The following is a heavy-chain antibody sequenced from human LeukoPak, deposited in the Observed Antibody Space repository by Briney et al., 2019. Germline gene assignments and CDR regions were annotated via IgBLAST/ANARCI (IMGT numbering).Heavy chain of an antibody. D-gene: IGHD3-10*01. J-gene: IGHJ4*02. CDR3: VRDPHNSGSGRYFED. Sequence: GGSLRLSCAASGFSVSNNYMSWDRHAPGKGLEWVSVFYSGGTIRYAESVRDRFIISRDVSKNILYLQMNSLRAEDTSVYYCVRDPHNSGSGRYFEDWGRGNLVTVSS. CDR1: GFSVSNNY. CDR2: FYSGGTI. V-gene: IGHV3-66*01.